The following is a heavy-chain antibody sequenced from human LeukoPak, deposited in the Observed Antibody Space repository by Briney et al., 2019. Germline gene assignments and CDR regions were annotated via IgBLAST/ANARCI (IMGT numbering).Heavy chain of an antibody. V-gene: IGHV1-18*04. CDR2: ISDYNGNT. CDR3: ARETYYDILTGYPGFDY. CDR1: GYTFTIYG. Sequence: ASVKVSFKGSGYTFTIYGISWVRQAPGQGGEGMGWISDYNGNTNYTQKLQGRVTITTDTSTSTAYMELSSLRSDDTAVYYCARETYYDILTGYPGFDYWGQGTLVTVSS. D-gene: IGHD3-9*01. J-gene: IGHJ4*02.